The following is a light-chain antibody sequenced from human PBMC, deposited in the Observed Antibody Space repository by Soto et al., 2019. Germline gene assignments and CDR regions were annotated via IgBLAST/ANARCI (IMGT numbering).Light chain of an antibody. J-gene: IGLJ1*01. CDR2: DVN. CDR1: SSDIGSYNY. V-gene: IGLV2-11*01. CDR3: CSHAGSYTYV. Sequence: QSALTQPRSVSGSPGQSVAISCTGTSSDIGSYNYVSWYQQYPGKAPKVMIYDVNKRPSGVPDRFSGSKSGNTASLTISGLQAEDEAGYYCCSHAGSYTYVFGTGTKVTVL.